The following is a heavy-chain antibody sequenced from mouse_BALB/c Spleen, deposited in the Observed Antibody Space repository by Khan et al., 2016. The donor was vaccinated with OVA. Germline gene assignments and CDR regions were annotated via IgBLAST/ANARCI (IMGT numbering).Heavy chain of an antibody. J-gene: IGHJ2*01. CDR1: GYTFTDYS. V-gene: IGHV9-2-1*01. Sequence: QVQLQQSGPELKKPGETVKISCKASGYTFTDYSMHWVKQAPGKGLKWMGWINTETGEPTYADDFKGRFAFSLETSVSTAYLQKNNHKNEDTATYFCASGLKDGNLEYWGKGTTRKGSS. CDR2: INTETGEP. CDR3: ASGLKDGNLEY. D-gene: IGHD1-3*01.